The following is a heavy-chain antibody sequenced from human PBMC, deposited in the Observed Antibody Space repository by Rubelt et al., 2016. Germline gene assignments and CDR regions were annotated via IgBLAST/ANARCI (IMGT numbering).Heavy chain of an antibody. Sequence: EVQLLESGGGLVQPGGSLRLSCAASGFTFSSYAMSWVRQAPGKGLEWVSAISGSGGSTYYADSVKGRFTIARDNSKNTLYLQMNSLRAEDTAVYYCAKALSYYYDSSGWDYWGQGTLVTVSS. CDR3: AKALSYYYDSSGWDY. CDR1: GFTFSSYA. J-gene: IGHJ4*02. D-gene: IGHD3-22*01. V-gene: IGHV3-23*01. CDR2: ISGSGGST.